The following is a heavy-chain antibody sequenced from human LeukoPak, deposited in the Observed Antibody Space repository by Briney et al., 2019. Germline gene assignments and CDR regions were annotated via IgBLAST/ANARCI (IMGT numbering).Heavy chain of an antibody. CDR1: GYTFTGYY. CDR2: INPNSGGT. Sequence: ASVKVSCKASGYTFTGYYMHWVRQAPGQWLEWMGWINPNSGGTNYAQKFQGRVTMTRDTSISTAYMELSRLRSDDTAVYYCAREGSGYDFWSGTYYFDYWGQGTLVTVSS. V-gene: IGHV1-2*02. D-gene: IGHD3-3*01. J-gene: IGHJ4*02. CDR3: AREGSGYDFWSGTYYFDY.